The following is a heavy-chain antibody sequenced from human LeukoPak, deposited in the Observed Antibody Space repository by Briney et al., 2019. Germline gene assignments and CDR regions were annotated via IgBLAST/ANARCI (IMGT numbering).Heavy chain of an antibody. CDR2: ISTYSGNT. D-gene: IGHD3-3*01. CDR3: ARDLAVLGVVFTSYMDV. V-gene: IGHV1-18*01. J-gene: IGHJ6*03. CDR1: GYAFISHG. Sequence: ASVKVSCKASGYAFISHGITWVRRAPGHGLEWMGWISTYSGNTHYAQKFQGRVTLSKDTSTTTAYLELRSLGSDDTAVYYCARDLAVLGVVFTSYMDVWGKGTPVTVSS.